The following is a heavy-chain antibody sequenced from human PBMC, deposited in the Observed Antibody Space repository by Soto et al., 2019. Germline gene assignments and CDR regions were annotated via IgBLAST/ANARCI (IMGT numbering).Heavy chain of an antibody. D-gene: IGHD3-22*01. Sequence: QVQLVESGGGVVQPGRSLRLSCAASGFTFSSYAMHWVRQAPGKGLEWVAVISYDGSNKYYADSVKGRFTISRDNSKNTLYLQMNSLRAEDTAVYYCALDSSGYYGSGGMDVWGQGTTVTVSS. CDR2: ISYDGSNK. CDR1: GFTFSSYA. J-gene: IGHJ6*02. V-gene: IGHV3-30-3*01. CDR3: ALDSSGYYGSGGMDV.